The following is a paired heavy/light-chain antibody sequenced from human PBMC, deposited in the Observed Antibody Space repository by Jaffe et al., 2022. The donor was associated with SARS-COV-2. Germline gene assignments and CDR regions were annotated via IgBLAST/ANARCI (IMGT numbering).Heavy chain of an antibody. Sequence: QVQLQESGPGLVKPLEPLSLACTVSGGSLSNRNYFWSWIRQPPGKGLEWIGSIYYGGSTYYNPSLSSRVTISADTSKNQFSLKMRSVTAADTAVYYCARRGDSYAVFDYWGQGTLVTVSS. CDR1: GGSLSNRNYF. CDR3: ARRGDSYAVFDY. D-gene: IGHD5-18*01. V-gene: IGHV4-39*01. CDR2: IYYGGST. J-gene: IGHJ4*02.
Light chain of an antibody. Sequence: DIVMTQSPDSLAVSLGERATINCKSSQSVLNSSKNKNHLVWYQQKPGQPPKLLIYWASTRESGVPDRFSGSGSGTDFTLTISSLQAEDVAVYYCQQYYTTPQTFGQGTKLEIK. CDR1: QSVLNSSKNKNH. CDR3: QQYYTTPQT. J-gene: IGKJ2*01. CDR2: WAS. V-gene: IGKV4-1*01.